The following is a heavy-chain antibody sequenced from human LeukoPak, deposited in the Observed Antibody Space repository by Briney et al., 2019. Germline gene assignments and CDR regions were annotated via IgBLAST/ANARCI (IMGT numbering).Heavy chain of an antibody. CDR3: ARDRYYYDSSGLALFDL. CDR2: IIPIFGTA. Sequence: AXVKVSCKASGGTFSSYAISWVRQAPGQGLEWMGRIIPIFGTANYAQKFQGRVTITTDESTSTAYMELSSLRSEDTAVYYCARDRYYYDSSGLALFDLWGRGTLVTVSS. D-gene: IGHD3-22*01. J-gene: IGHJ2*01. V-gene: IGHV1-69*05. CDR1: GGTFSSYA.